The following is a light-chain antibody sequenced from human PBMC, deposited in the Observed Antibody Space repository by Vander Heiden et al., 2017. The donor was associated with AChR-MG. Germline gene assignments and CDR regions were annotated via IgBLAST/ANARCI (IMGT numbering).Light chain of an antibody. CDR2: SNN. J-gene: IGLJ2*01. Sequence: QSVLTQPPSASGTPGQRVTISCSGSSSNIGSNTVNWYQQLPGTAPKLRSYSNNQRPSGVPDRFSGSKSGTSAYLAISGLQSEDEADYYCAAWDDSLNGLVFGGGTKLTVL. CDR1: SSNIGSNT. V-gene: IGLV1-44*01. CDR3: AAWDDSLNGLV.